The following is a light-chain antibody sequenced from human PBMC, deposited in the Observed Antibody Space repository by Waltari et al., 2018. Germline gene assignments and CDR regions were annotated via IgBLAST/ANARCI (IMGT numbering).Light chain of an antibody. CDR3: QQYDNLLRT. CDR2: DTS. V-gene: IGKV1-33*01. J-gene: IGKJ3*01. Sequence: DIPMTQSPSSLSASVGDRVTITCQASQDISNYLNWYQQKPGKAPKFLIYDTSNLQTGVPSRFSGGGSGTHFTLTISSLQPEDIATYYCQQYDNLLRTFGPGTKVDIK. CDR1: QDISNY.